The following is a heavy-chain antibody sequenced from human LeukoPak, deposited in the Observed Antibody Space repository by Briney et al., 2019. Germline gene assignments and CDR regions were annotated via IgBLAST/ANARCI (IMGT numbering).Heavy chain of an antibody. CDR2: ISGSGGNT. Sequence: GGSLRLSCAASGFTFSIYAMTWVRQAPGKGLEWVSAISGSGGNTFYADSVKGRFTISRDNSKNPLYLQMNSLRAEDTAVYYCAKGSPRMAFDIWGQGTMVTVSS. V-gene: IGHV3-23*01. CDR3: AKGSPRMAFDI. D-gene: IGHD2-8*01. J-gene: IGHJ3*02. CDR1: GFTFSIYA.